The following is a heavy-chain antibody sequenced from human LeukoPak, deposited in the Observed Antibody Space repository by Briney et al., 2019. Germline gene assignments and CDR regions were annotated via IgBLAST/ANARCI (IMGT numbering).Heavy chain of an antibody. CDR1: GFTFSSYW. CDR3: AKAPKWANWFDP. V-gene: IGHV3-23*01. J-gene: IGHJ5*02. D-gene: IGHD1-26*01. Sequence: GGSLRLSCAASGFTFSSYWMSWVRQAPGKGLEWVSAISGSGGSTYYADSVKGRFTISRDNSKNTLYLQMNSLRAEDTAVYYCAKAPKWANWFDPWGQGTLVTVSS. CDR2: ISGSGGST.